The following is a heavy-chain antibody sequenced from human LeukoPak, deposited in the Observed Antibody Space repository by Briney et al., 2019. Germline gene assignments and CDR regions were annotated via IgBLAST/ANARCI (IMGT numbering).Heavy chain of an antibody. Sequence: GGSLRLSCAASGFTFSSYAMHWVRQAPGKGLEWVAVISYDGSNKYYADSVKGRFTISRDNSKNTLYMQMNSPRAEDTAVYYCERDQSGLQSYYYYGMDVWGQGTTVTVSS. J-gene: IGHJ6*02. CDR1: GFTFSSYA. D-gene: IGHD3-9*01. V-gene: IGHV3-30-3*01. CDR2: ISYDGSNK. CDR3: ERDQSGLQSYYYYGMDV.